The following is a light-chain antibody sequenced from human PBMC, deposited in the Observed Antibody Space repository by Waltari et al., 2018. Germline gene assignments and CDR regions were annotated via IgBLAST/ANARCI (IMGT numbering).Light chain of an antibody. J-gene: IGKJ1*01. CDR1: QSVLYSSNNKNY. V-gene: IGKV4-1*01. CDR2: WAS. CDR3: QQYYAIPRT. Sequence: DIVLTQSPDSLAVSLGERATIHCNSSQSVLYSSNNKNYLASYHKRPGQPPKLRSYWASTRESGVPDRISGSGSGADFAHSSCSLLAEDVAVYDCQQYYAIPRTFGHGTKVEIK.